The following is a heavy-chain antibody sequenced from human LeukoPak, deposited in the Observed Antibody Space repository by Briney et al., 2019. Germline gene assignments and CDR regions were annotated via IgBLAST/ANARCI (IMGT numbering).Heavy chain of an antibody. D-gene: IGHD1-26*01. CDR1: GGSISSYY. CDR2: IYYSGST. CDR3: ALEWELGKVDY. Sequence: SETLSLTCTVSGGSISSYYWSWIRQPPGKGLEWIGYIYYSGSTNYNPSLKSRVTISVDTSKNQFSLKLSSVTAADTAVYYCALEWELGKVDYWGQGTLVTVSS. J-gene: IGHJ4*02. V-gene: IGHV4-59*01.